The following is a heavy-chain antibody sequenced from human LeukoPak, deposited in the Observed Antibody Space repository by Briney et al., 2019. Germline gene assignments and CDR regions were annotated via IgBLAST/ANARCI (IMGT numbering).Heavy chain of an antibody. CDR3: ARGLPGYYDYVWGGYRYNWFDP. Sequence: GASVKVSCKASGYTFTSYDINWVRQATGQGLEWMGWMNPNSGNTGYAQKFQGRVTMTRNTSISTAYMELSSLRSEDTAVYYCARGLPGYYDYVWGGYRYNWFDPWGQGTLVTVSS. J-gene: IGHJ5*02. CDR1: GYTFTSYD. D-gene: IGHD3-16*02. CDR2: MNPNSGNT. V-gene: IGHV1-8*01.